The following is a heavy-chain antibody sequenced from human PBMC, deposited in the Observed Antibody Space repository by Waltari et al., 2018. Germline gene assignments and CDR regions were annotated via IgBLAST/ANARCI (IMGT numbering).Heavy chain of an antibody. CDR3: ARILTTVYWYFDL. CDR2: MSSDGGST. Sequence: EVQLVESGGGLVRPGGSLRLSCAASGFSFSSHWMHWVRQVPGMGPVWVARMSSDGGSTSYADSVRARFTSSRDNTKNTLHLQMNSLRAEDTAVYYCARILTTVYWYFDLWGRGTLVTVSS. V-gene: IGHV3-74*01. D-gene: IGHD4-17*01. J-gene: IGHJ2*01. CDR1: GFSFSSHW.